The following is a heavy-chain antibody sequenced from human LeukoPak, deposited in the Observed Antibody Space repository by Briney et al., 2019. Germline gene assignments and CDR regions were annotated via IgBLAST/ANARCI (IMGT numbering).Heavy chain of an antibody. CDR2: ISSSGYTI. CDR3: ARYCSSTSCYTPSDVYDI. Sequence: GGSLRLSCAASGFTFSDYYMSWIRQAPGKGLEWLSYISSSGYTIYYADSAKGRFTISRDNANNSLYLQMNSLRAEDTAVYYCARYCSSTSCYTPSDVYDIWGQGTMVTVSS. CDR1: GFTFSDYY. D-gene: IGHD2-2*02. J-gene: IGHJ3*02. V-gene: IGHV3-11*04.